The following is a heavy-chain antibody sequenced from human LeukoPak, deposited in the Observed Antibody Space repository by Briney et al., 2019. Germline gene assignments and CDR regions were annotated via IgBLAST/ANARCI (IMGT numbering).Heavy chain of an antibody. CDR3: ARIAVAGRHFDY. CDR2: ITWNSGTI. Sequence: PGGSLRLSCAASGFTFDDFAMHWVRQPPGKGLEWVSGITWNSGTIAYADSVKGRFTISRDNAKNSLYLQMNSLRAEDTAFYYCARIAVAGRHFDYWGQGTLVTVSS. D-gene: IGHD6-19*01. V-gene: IGHV3-9*01. J-gene: IGHJ4*02. CDR1: GFTFDDFA.